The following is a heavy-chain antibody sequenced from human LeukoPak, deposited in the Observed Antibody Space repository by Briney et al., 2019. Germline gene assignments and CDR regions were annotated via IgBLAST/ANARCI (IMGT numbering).Heavy chain of an antibody. Sequence: GGSLRLSCAASGFTFSSYAMHWVRQAPGKGLEYVSAISSNGGSTYYANSVKGRFTISRDNSKNTLYLQIGSLRAEDMAVYYCARGPLEPYDILTGSLDIWGQGTMVTVSS. CDR2: ISSNGGST. J-gene: IGHJ3*02. CDR3: ARGPLEPYDILTGSLDI. V-gene: IGHV3-64*01. CDR1: GFTFSSYA. D-gene: IGHD3-9*01.